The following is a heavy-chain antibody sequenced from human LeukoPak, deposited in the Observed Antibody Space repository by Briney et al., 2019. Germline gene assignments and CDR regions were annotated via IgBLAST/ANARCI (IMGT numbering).Heavy chain of an antibody. CDR1: GVSFDDYY. V-gene: IGHV4-34*01. CDR2: INHSGYT. D-gene: IGHD4-17*01. J-gene: IGHJ4*02. CDR3: TRMTTGHDY. Sequence: SETLSLTCGVSGVSFDDYYWSWVPQTPGKGLEWLGEINHSGYTNDSPSLKSRVTLSIDTSRKQFSLNLRSVTVADAGIYYCTRMTTGHDYWGQGTLVTVSS.